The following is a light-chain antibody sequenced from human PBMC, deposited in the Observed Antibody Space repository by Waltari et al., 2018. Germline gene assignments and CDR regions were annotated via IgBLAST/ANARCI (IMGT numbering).Light chain of an antibody. J-gene: IGKJ2*01. Sequence: DIVLTQSPDSLAVSLGERATINCKSSQSVVFSSNNKNYLAWYQQKPGQPPKLLITWASTRESGGPDRFSGSGSETDFTLTISSLQAEDVAVYYCQQCYTFPYTFGQGTKLEIK. V-gene: IGKV4-1*01. CDR2: WAS. CDR1: QSVVFSSNNKNY. CDR3: QQCYTFPYT.